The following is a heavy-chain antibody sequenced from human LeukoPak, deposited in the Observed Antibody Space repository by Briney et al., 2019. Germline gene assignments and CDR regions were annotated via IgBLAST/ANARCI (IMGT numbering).Heavy chain of an antibody. J-gene: IGHJ4*02. D-gene: IGHD6-13*01. CDR3: AREGIAAAGNDY. V-gene: IGHV4-34*01. CDR2: INHSGST. CDR1: GGSFSGYY. Sequence: SETLSLTCAVYGGSFSGYYWSWNRQPPGKGLEWIGEINHSGSTNYNPSLKSRVTISVDTSKNQFSLKLSSVTAADTAVYYCAREGIAAAGNDYWGQGTLVTVSS.